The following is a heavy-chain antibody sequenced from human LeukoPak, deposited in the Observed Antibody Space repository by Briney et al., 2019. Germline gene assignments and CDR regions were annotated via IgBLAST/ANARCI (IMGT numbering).Heavy chain of an antibody. CDR3: ARDQGWQQFDY. V-gene: IGHV3-7*05. J-gene: IGHJ4*02. CDR2: IKEDGSET. CDR1: GFTFSNSW. Sequence: PAGSLSLSCAASGFTFSNSWMTWVRQAPGKGLERVANIKEDGSETYYVDSVKGRFTISRDNAKSSLYLQMNSLRAEDTAVYYCARDQGWQQFDYWGQGTLVTVSS. D-gene: IGHD4-23*01.